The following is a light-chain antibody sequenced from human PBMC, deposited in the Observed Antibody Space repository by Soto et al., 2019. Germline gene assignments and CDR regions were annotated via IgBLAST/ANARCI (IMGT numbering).Light chain of an antibody. V-gene: IGLV2-14*03. CDR1: SRDVGAYDY. CDR2: YVD. J-gene: IGLJ1*01. Sequence: QSALTQPASVSGSPGQSITISCTGTSRDVGAYDYVSWYLQYPDKAPQLLIYYVDHRPSGVSSRFSGSKSGNTASLTISGLQAEDEGDYYCCSYADGSIYFFGTETKVTVL. CDR3: CSYADGSIYF.